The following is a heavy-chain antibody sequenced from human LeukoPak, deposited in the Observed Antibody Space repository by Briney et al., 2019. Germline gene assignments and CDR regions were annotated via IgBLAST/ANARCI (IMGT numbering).Heavy chain of an antibody. V-gene: IGHV3-30*02. Sequence: GGSLRLSCAASGFTFSSYGMHWVRKAPGKVLEWVAFIRDDGSTKYYADSVKGGFTISSDNSKNALYLQSNLTSSENTAVYYCSKDLFVAWWGQGGLVTVSS. CDR3: SKDLFVAW. CDR2: IRDDGSTK. J-gene: IGHJ4*02. CDR1: GFTFSSYG. D-gene: IGHD2-21*01.